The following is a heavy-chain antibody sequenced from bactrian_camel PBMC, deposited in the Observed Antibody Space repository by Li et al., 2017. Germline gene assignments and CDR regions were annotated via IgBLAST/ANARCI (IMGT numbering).Heavy chain of an antibody. CDR1: GSFSPYY. CDR3: APDPRGSAY. J-gene: IGHJ4*01. CDR2: IDRSGGST. V-gene: IGHV3S40*01. D-gene: IGHD3*01. Sequence: VQLVESGGGLVQPGGSLRLSCAAPGSFSPYYMSWVRQAPGKGLEWISGIDRSGGSTDYADSVKGRFTISKDNAKNTLILQMNSLKTEDTAVYHCAPDPRGSAYWGQGTQVTVS.